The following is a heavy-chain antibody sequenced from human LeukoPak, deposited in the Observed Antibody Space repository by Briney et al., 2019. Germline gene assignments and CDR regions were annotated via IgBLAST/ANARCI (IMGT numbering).Heavy chain of an antibody. CDR1: GGSISSYY. Sequence: SETLSLTCTVSGGSISSYYWSWIRQPPGKGLEWIGYIYYSGSTNYNPSLKSRVTISVDTSKNQFSLKLSSVTAADTAVYYCARGNPDYDFWSGPGQNWFDPWGQGTLVTVSS. D-gene: IGHD3-3*01. CDR3: ARGNPDYDFWSGPGQNWFDP. CDR2: IYYSGST. V-gene: IGHV4-59*08. J-gene: IGHJ5*02.